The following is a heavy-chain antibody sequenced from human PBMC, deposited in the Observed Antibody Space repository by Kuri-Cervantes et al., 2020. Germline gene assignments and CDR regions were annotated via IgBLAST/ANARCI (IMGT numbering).Heavy chain of an antibody. CDR3: ARGGLEWLDLFGWFDP. CDR1: GYTFTSYG. V-gene: IGHV1-18*01. J-gene: IGHJ5*02. D-gene: IGHD3-3*01. CDR2: ISAYKGNT. Sequence: ASVKVSCKASGYTFTSYGISWVRQAPGQGLEWMGWISAYKGNTNYAQKLQGRVTMTTNTSTSTAYMELRSLRSDDTAVYYCARGGLEWLDLFGWFDPWGQGTLVTVSS.